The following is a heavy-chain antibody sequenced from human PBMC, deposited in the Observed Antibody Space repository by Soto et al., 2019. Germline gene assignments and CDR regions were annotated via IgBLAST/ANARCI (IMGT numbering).Heavy chain of an antibody. D-gene: IGHD3-10*01. CDR1: GFTFRTYG. Sequence: EVQLVESGGGLVQPGGSLRLSCAASGFTFRTYGMHWIRQAPGKGLEYVSGITPNGGSAYYANSVKGRFTISRDNSKNTLYLQMGSLRADDMGVYYCERDASLRSGELCHSDSWGQGTLVTVSS. V-gene: IGHV3-64*01. J-gene: IGHJ5*01. CDR3: ERDASLRSGELCHSDS. CDR2: ITPNGGSA.